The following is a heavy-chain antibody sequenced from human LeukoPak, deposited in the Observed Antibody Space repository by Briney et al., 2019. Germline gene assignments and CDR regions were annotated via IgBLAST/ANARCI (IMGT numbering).Heavy chain of an antibody. CDR2: MYYTGST. V-gene: IGHV4-59*01. D-gene: IGHD3-22*01. Sequence: SETLSLTCTVSGGSITSYYWSWIRQPPGKGLEWIGYMYYTGSTKYDPSLKSRVTISEDTSKNQFSLRLSSVTAADTAVYYCARRNGSGYYGYYFDHWGQGTLVTVSS. J-gene: IGHJ4*02. CDR3: ARRNGSGYYGYYFDH. CDR1: GGSITSYY.